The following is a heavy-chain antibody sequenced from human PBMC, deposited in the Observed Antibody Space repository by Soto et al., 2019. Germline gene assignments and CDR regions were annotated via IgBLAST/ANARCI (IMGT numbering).Heavy chain of an antibody. Sequence: SETLSLTCTVSGGSVSSGSYYWSWIRQPPGKGLEWIGYIYYSGSTNYNPSLKSRVTISVDTSKNQFSLKLSSVTAADTAVYYCARRAGYSGYAFDYWGQGTLVTVSS. CDR2: IYYSGST. V-gene: IGHV4-61*01. D-gene: IGHD5-12*01. CDR1: GGSVSSGSYY. CDR3: ARRAGYSGYAFDY. J-gene: IGHJ4*02.